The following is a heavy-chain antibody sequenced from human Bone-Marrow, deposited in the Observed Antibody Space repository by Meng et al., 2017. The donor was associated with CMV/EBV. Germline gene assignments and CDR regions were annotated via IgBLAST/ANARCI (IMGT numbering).Heavy chain of an antibody. Sequence: GESLKISCAASGFTFSSYAMHWVRQAPGKGLEWVAVISYDGSNKYYADSVKGRFTISRDNSTNTLYLQMNSLRAEDTAVYYVARSLSLQHMTIFGVVTPRFGYGMDVWGQGTTVTVSS. V-gene: IGHV3-30*04. CDR2: ISYDGSNK. CDR1: GFTFSSYA. J-gene: IGHJ6*02. D-gene: IGHD3-3*01. CDR3: ARSLSLQHMTIFGVVTPRFGYGMDV.